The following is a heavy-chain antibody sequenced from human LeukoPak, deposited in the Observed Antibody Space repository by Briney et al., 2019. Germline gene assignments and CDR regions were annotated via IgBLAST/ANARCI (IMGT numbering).Heavy chain of an antibody. Sequence: GGSLRLSCAASGFTFSSYSMNWVRQAPGKGLEWVSSISSSSSYIYYADSVKGRFTISRDNAKNSLYLRMNSLRAEDTAVYYCARDPGYYDFWSGSSYYGMDVWGQGTTVTVSS. J-gene: IGHJ6*02. CDR3: ARDPGYYDFWSGSSYYGMDV. CDR2: ISSSSSYI. D-gene: IGHD3-3*01. V-gene: IGHV3-21*01. CDR1: GFTFSSYS.